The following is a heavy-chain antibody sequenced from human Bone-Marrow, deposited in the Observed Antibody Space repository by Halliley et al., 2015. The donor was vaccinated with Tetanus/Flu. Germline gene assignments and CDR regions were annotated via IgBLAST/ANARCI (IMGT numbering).Heavy chain of an antibody. D-gene: IGHD4-17*01. Sequence: MGWLSGYNRNTNYAQKFQGGVTMTTGTSTSTAYMELRSLRSDDTAVYYCARDGDYDGYYFGLDVWGQGTTVTVSS. CDR3: ARDGDYDGYYFGLDV. J-gene: IGHJ6*02. CDR2: LSGYNRNT. V-gene: IGHV1-18*01.